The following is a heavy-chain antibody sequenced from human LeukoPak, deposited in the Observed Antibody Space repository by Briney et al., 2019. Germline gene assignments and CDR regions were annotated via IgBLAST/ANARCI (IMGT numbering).Heavy chain of an antibody. V-gene: IGHV3-48*03. CDR2: ISSSGSTI. J-gene: IGHJ4*02. CDR1: GFTFSSYE. D-gene: IGHD2-15*01. Sequence: GGSLRLSCADSGFTFSSYEMNWVRQAPGKGLEWVSYISSSGSTIYYADSVKGRFTISRDNAKNSLFLQMNSLRAEDTAVYHCARQHCSGGSCYFDYWGQGTLVTVSS. CDR3: ARQHCSGGSCYFDY.